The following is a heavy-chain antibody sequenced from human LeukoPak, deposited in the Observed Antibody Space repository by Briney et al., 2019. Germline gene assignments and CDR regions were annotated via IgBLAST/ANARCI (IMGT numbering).Heavy chain of an antibody. J-gene: IGHJ4*02. CDR2: IYTSGST. CDR1: GGSISSGSYY. Sequence: SETLSLTCTVSGGSISSGSYYWSWIRQPAGKGLEWIGRIYTSGSTNYNPSLKSRVTISVDTSKNQSSLKLSSVTAADTAVYYCAREVEMATITNLFDYWGQGTLVTVSS. D-gene: IGHD5-24*01. V-gene: IGHV4-61*02. CDR3: AREVEMATITNLFDY.